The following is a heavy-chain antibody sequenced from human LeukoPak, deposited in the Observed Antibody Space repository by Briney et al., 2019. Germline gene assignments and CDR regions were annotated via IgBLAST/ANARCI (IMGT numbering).Heavy chain of an antibody. CDR2: IYSSGST. J-gene: IGHJ3*02. CDR1: GGSISSYY. Sequence: SETLSLTCSVSGGSISSYYWSWIRQPPGKTLEWIGSIYSSGSTYYNPSLKSRVIIIIDTPKNHFSLTLSSVTAADTAVYYCARSDGYGLVGIWGQGTMVTVSS. D-gene: IGHD3-10*01. CDR3: ARSDGYGLVGI. V-gene: IGHV4-59*12.